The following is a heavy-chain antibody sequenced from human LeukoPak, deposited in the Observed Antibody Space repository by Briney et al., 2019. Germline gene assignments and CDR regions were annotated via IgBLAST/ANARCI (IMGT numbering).Heavy chain of an antibody. V-gene: IGHV1-18*01. Sequence: ASVKVSCKASGYTFTSYGISWVRQAPGQGLEWMGWISAYNGNTNYAQKLQGRVTITADKSTSTAYMELSSLRSEDTAVYYCARDYGSGSYYSYWGQGTLVTVSS. CDR1: GYTFTSYG. J-gene: IGHJ4*02. CDR2: ISAYNGNT. D-gene: IGHD3-10*01. CDR3: ARDYGSGSYYSY.